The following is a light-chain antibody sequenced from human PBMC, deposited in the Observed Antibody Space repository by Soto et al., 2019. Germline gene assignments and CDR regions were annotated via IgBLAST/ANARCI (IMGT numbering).Light chain of an antibody. CDR2: EVT. Sequence: QSALTQPPSASGSPGQSVTISCTGTSSDVGGYNYVSWYQQHPGKAPKLMIYEVTKRPSGVPDRFSGSKSGNTASLTISGLRAEDEAAYSCCSFAGSYSYVFGSGTKVTVL. CDR3: CSFAGSYSYV. CDR1: SSDVGGYNY. J-gene: IGLJ1*01. V-gene: IGLV2-8*01.